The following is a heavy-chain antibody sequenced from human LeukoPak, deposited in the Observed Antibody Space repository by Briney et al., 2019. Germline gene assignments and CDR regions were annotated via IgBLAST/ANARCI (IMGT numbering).Heavy chain of an antibody. Sequence: SETLSLTCTVSGASFSTGGFFWTWIRQPPGKGLEWIGYIYYTGNTYYNSSLKSRVTISLDTSKDQFSLKLSSVTAADTAVYYCAKEGDGYNYIGYWGQGTLATVSS. CDR2: IYYTGNT. CDR1: GASFSTGGFF. CDR3: AKEGDGYNYIGY. J-gene: IGHJ4*02. D-gene: IGHD5-24*01. V-gene: IGHV4-30-4*08.